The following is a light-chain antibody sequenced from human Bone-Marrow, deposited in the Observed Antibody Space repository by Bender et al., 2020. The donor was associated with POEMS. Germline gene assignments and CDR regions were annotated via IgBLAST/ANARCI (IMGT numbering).Light chain of an antibody. Sequence: QSVLTQPPSVSAAPGQKVTISCSGSSSNIGKYNVVWYQRLPGTAPKLLIYDNDKRPSGIPDRFSGSKSGTSATLGITGLQTGDEADYYCGTWDDSFSGGAFGGGTKLTVL. CDR2: DND. CDR3: GTWDDSFSGGA. V-gene: IGLV1-51*01. J-gene: IGLJ3*02. CDR1: SSNIGKYN.